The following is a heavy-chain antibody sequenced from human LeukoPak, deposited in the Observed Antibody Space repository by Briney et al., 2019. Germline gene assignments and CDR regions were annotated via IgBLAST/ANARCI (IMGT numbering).Heavy chain of an antibody. CDR1: GFTFSSYS. Sequence: GGSLRLSCAASGFTFSSYSMNWVRQAPGKGLEWVSSISSSSSYIYYADSVKGRFTISRDNAKNSLYLQMNSLRAEDTAVYYCARAIGREYSSSSAFPSYYYMDVWGKGTTVTVSS. J-gene: IGHJ6*03. CDR3: ARAIGREYSSSSAFPSYYYMDV. D-gene: IGHD6-6*01. CDR2: ISSSSSYI. V-gene: IGHV3-21*01.